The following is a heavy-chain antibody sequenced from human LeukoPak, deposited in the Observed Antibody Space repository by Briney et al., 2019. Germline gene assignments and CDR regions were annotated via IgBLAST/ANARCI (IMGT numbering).Heavy chain of an antibody. V-gene: IGHV3-21*01. J-gene: IGHJ3*02. Sequence: GGSLRLSCAASGFTFSNYAMNWVRQAPGKGLEWVSSISSSSSYIYYADSVKGRFTISRDNAKNSLYLQMNSLRAEDTAVYYCARDPKIQYYYGSGSPYDAFDIWGQGTMVTVSS. CDR1: GFTFSNYA. CDR3: ARDPKIQYYYGSGSPYDAFDI. D-gene: IGHD3-10*01. CDR2: ISSSSSYI.